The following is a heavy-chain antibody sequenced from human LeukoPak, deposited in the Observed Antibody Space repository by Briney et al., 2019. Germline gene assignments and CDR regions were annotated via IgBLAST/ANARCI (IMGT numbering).Heavy chain of an antibody. Sequence: PGGSLRLSCAASGFTFDDYGMSWVRQASGKGLEWVSGINWNGGSTGYADSVKGRFTISRDNAKNSLYLRMNSLRAEDTALYFCARDISYYYGSGSFSWGQGTLVTVSS. V-gene: IGHV3-20*04. CDR2: INWNGGST. CDR3: ARDISYYYGSGSFS. CDR1: GFTFDDYG. J-gene: IGHJ4*02. D-gene: IGHD3-10*01.